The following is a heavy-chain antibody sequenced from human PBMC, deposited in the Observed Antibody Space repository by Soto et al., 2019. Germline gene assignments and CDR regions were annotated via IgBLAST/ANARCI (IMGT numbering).Heavy chain of an antibody. CDR1: GGSISSGGYS. V-gene: IGHV4-30-2*01. CDR3: AHYDSSGYYFDY. J-gene: IGHJ4*02. D-gene: IGHD3-22*01. Sequence: SETLSLTCAVSGGSISSGGYSWSWIRQPPGKGLEWIGYMYHSGSTYYNPSLKSRVTISIDRSKNQFSLKLSSVTAADTAVYYCAHYDSSGYYFDYWGQGTLVTVSS. CDR2: MYHSGST.